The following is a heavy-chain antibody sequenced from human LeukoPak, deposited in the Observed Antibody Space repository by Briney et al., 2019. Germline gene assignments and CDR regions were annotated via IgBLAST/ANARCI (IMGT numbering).Heavy chain of an antibody. CDR1: GYTLTELS. D-gene: IGHD4-17*01. CDR2: FDPEDGET. CDR3: ATWSPHGKYGDYSFDY. J-gene: IGHJ4*02. Sequence: GASVKVSCKVSGYTLTELSMHWARQAPGKGLEWMGGFDPEDGETIYAQKFQGRVTMTEDTSTDTAYMELSSLRSEDTAVYYCATWSPHGKYGDYSFDYWGQGTLVTVSS. V-gene: IGHV1-24*01.